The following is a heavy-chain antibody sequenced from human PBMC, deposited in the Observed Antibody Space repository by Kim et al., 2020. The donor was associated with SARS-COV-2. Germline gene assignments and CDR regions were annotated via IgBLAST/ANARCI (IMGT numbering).Heavy chain of an antibody. Sequence: SYHPTLESRVTISVDTSKNQFSLKLRSVTAADTAVYYCARGGTTWIQHDYWGQGTLVTVSS. D-gene: IGHD5-18*01. J-gene: IGHJ4*02. CDR3: ARGGTTWIQHDY. V-gene: IGHV4-31*02.